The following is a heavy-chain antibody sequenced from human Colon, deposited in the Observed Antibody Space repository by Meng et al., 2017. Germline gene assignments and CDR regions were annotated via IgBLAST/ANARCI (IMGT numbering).Heavy chain of an antibody. CDR3: AASGGGSNLPYY. Sequence: ESLKISCAASGFTLNSYWMHWVRQVPGKGLVWVSRLMGDGDSTTYADSVKGRFTISRDNAKNTLYLQMNSLGVEDTAVDYWAASGGGSNLPYYWGQGTMVTVSS. V-gene: IGHV3-74*01. CDR2: LMGDGDST. J-gene: IGHJ4*02. CDR1: GFTLNSYW. D-gene: IGHD3-16*01.